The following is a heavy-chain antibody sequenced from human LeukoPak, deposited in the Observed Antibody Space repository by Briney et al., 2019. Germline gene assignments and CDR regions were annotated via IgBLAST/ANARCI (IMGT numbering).Heavy chain of an antibody. J-gene: IGHJ4*02. CDR3: AKSQTEKYQLLYADY. Sequence: GGSLRLSCAASGFTFSSYAMHWVRQAPGKGLEWVAVISYDGSNKYYADSVKGRFTISRDNSKNTLYLQMNSLRAEDTAVYYCAKSQTEKYQLLYADYWGQGTLVTVSS. D-gene: IGHD2-2*02. CDR1: GFTFSSYA. V-gene: IGHV3-30-3*02. CDR2: ISYDGSNK.